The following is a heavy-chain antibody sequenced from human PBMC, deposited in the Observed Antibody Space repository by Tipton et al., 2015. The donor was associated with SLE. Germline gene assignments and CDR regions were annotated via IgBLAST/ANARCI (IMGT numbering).Heavy chain of an antibody. CDR1: GVSVTSGNYY. J-gene: IGHJ4*02. V-gene: IGHV4-61*09. CDR2: IYTSGST. D-gene: IGHD3-9*01. CDR3: ARGVPYDDHMTAAIRYYFDY. Sequence: TLSLTCSVSGVSVTSGNYYWSWNRQPAGRGLQWIGHIYTSGSTDYNPSLKNRVTISRDISKNQLSLMLTSVTAADAGVYFCARGVPYDDHMTAAIRYYFDYWGRGLLVAVSS.